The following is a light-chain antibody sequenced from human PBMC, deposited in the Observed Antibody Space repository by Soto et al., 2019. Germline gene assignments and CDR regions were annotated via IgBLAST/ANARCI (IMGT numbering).Light chain of an antibody. J-gene: IGKJ4*01. CDR1: QGISTY. V-gene: IGKV1-9*01. CDR2: GAS. CDR3: QRLDRDPLT. Sequence: DIQLTQSPSSLSASVGDRVTITCRASQGISTYLAWYQQEPGKVTKLLIYGASTLQRGVPSRFSGSGSGTRITLTISSLQPEDCATYCSQRLDRDPLTFGGGTKWEIK.